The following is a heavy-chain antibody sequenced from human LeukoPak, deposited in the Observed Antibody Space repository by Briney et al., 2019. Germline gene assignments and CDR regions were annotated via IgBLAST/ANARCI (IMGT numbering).Heavy chain of an antibody. V-gene: IGHV3-21*01. CDR3: ARDPITAAGNWFDP. D-gene: IGHD6-13*01. Sequence: GGSLRLSCAASGFTFSSYSMNWVRQAPGKGLEWVSSISSSSSYIYYADSVKGRFTISRDNAKNSLYLQMNSLRAEDTAVYYCARDPITAAGNWFDPWGQGTLVTVSS. CDR1: GFTFSSYS. J-gene: IGHJ5*02. CDR2: ISSSSSYI.